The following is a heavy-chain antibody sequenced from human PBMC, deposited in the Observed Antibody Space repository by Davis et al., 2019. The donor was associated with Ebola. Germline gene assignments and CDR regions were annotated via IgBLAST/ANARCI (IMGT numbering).Heavy chain of an antibody. J-gene: IGHJ6*03. Sequence: GESLKISCAASGFTFSSYAMHWVRQAPGKGLEWVAVISYDGSNKYYADSVKGRFTISRDNSKNTLYLQMNSLRAEDTAVYYCARDPTYCSSTSCHYMDVWGKGTTVTVSS. CDR3: ARDPTYCSSTSCHYMDV. V-gene: IGHV3-30-3*01. D-gene: IGHD2-2*01. CDR2: ISYDGSNK. CDR1: GFTFSSYA.